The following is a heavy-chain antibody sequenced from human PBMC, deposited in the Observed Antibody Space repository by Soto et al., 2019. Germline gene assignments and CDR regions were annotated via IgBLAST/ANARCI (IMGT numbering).Heavy chain of an antibody. J-gene: IGHJ6*02. V-gene: IGHV3-33*01. CDR1: GFIFSSYG. D-gene: IGHD4-17*01. CDR2: LWHDGSNE. Sequence: QVQLVESGGGVVQPGRSLRLSCAASGFIFSSYGMHWVRQAPGKGLEWVATLWHDGSNEFYAESMKGRFTISRENPRNTLYLQMNSLRSDDTSVYYCAREMGYGDSGLDVWGQGTTVTVSS. CDR3: AREMGYGDSGLDV.